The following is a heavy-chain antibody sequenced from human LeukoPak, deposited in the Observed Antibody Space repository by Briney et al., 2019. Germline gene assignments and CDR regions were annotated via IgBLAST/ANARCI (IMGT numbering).Heavy chain of an antibody. CDR2: INPNSGGT. V-gene: IGHV1-2*02. D-gene: IGHD2-2*01. CDR1: GYTLTGYY. J-gene: IGHJ6*03. Sequence: ASVKVSCKASGYTLTGYYMHWVRQAPGQGLEWMGWINPNSGGTNYAQKFQGRVTMTRDTSISTAYMELSRLRSDDTAVYYCARTTEGYCSSASCFGFSYSYYMDVWGKGTTVTISS. CDR3: ARTTEGYCSSASCFGFSYSYYMDV.